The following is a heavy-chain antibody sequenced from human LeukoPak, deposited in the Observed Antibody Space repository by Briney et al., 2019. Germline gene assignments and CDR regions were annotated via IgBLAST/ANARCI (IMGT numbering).Heavy chain of an antibody. J-gene: IGHJ4*02. CDR3: ATSYSGSAVGY. V-gene: IGHV4-59*08. CDR1: GGSISSYY. D-gene: IGHD1-26*01. Sequence: SETLSLTCTVSGGSISSYYWSWIRQPPGKGLEWIGYIYYSGSTNYNPSLKSRVTISVDTSKNQFSLKLSSVTAADTAVYYCATSYSGSAVGYWGQGTLVTVSS. CDR2: IYYSGST.